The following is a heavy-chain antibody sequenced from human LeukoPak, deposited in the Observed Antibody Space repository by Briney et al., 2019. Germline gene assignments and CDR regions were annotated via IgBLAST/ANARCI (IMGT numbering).Heavy chain of an antibody. CDR3: ARDFCGSGSNTGDFDY. CDR2: IKQDGSEK. Sequence: GGSLRLSCAASGFTFSSYWMSWVRQAPGKGLEWVANIKQDGSEKYYVDSVKGRFTISRDNAKNSLYLQMNSLRAEDTAVYYCARDFCGSGSNTGDFDYWGQGTLVTVSS. J-gene: IGHJ4*02. V-gene: IGHV3-7*01. D-gene: IGHD3-10*01. CDR1: GFTFSSYW.